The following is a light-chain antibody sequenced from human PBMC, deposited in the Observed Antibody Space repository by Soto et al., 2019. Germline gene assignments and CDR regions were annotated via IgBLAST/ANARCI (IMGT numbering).Light chain of an antibody. CDR1: QSVSSRY. Sequence: EVVLKPSPGTLSFSPGESATIWFGSSQSVSSRYLAWYQQKPGQAPRLLIYGASSRATGIPDRFSGSGSGTDFTLTISRLEPEDFAVYYCQQYTGSPWTFGQGTKVDI. J-gene: IGKJ1*01. V-gene: IGKV3-20*01. CDR3: QQYTGSPWT. CDR2: GAS.